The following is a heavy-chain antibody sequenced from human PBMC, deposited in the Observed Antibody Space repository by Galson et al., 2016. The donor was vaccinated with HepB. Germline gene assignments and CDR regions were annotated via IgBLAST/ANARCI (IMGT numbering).Heavy chain of an antibody. D-gene: IGHD1-26*01. V-gene: IGHV3-33*01. CDR2: IWFDGSYK. J-gene: IGHJ6*02. CDR3: VREPHGRVYGMDV. Sequence: SLRLSCATSGFTFSSYGMHWVRQPPGKGLEWVAAIWFDGSYKFHADSVKGRFTISRDNSKNTLYLQMDTLRVEDTAIYYCVREPHGRVYGMDVWGQGTMVTVSS. CDR1: GFTFSSYG.